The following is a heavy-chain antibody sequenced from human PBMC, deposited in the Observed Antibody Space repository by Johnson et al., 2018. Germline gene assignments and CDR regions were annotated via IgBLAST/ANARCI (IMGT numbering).Heavy chain of an antibody. J-gene: IGHJ3*02. CDR2: ISNNGGTT. V-gene: IGHV3-23*04. CDR3: AKRHYYGSWSYDI. Sequence: EVQLVETGGGLVQPGGSLRLSCAASGFTFSNYAMSWVRQAPGKGLEWVSTISNNGGTTYDADSVNGRFPISRDNSKHPLYLPMNSLTADDTAVYYCAKRHYYGSWSYDIWGQGTMVTVSS. CDR1: GFTFSNYA. D-gene: IGHD3-10*01.